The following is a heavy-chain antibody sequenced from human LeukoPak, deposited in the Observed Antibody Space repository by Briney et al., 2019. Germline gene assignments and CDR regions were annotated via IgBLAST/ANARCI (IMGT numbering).Heavy chain of an antibody. CDR3: ARCRIQLWYYYYYYMDV. J-gene: IGHJ6*03. D-gene: IGHD5-18*01. V-gene: IGHV4-34*01. CDR1: GGSFSGYY. Sequence: SETLSLTCAVYGGSFSGYYWSWIRQPPGKGLEWIGNIYYSGSTNYNPSLKSRVTISVDTSKNQFSLKLSSVTAADTAVYYCARCRIQLWYYYYYYMDVWGKGTTVTISS. CDR2: IYYSGST.